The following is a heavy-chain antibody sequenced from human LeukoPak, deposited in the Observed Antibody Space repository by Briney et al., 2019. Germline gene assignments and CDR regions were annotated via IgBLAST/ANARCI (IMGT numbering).Heavy chain of an antibody. CDR2: IIPIFGTA. CDR1: GGTFSSYA. Sequence: TVKVSCKASGGTFSSYAISWVRQAPGQGLEWMGGIIPIFGTANYAQKFQGRVTITADESTSTAYMELSSLRSEDTAVYYCARDPPLGSGSYPLAYWGQGTLVTVSS. CDR3: ARDPPLGSGSYPLAY. J-gene: IGHJ4*02. V-gene: IGHV1-69*13. D-gene: IGHD3-10*01.